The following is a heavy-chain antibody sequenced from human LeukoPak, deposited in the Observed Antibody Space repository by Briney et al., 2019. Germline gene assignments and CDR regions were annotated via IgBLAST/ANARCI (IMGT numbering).Heavy chain of an antibody. V-gene: IGHV1-69*06. CDR1: GGTFSSYA. J-gene: IGHJ1*01. CDR3: ARVIQLPNEYFQH. CDR2: IIPIFGTA. Sequence: SVTVSCTASGGTFSSYAISWVRQAPGQGLEWMGGIIPIFGTANYAQKFQGRVTITADKSTSTAYMELSSLRSEDTAVYYCARVIQLPNEYFQHWGQGTLVTVSS. D-gene: IGHD2-2*01.